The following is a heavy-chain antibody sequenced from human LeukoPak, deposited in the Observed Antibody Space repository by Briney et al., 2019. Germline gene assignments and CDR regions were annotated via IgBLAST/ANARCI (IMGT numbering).Heavy chain of an antibody. J-gene: IGHJ4*02. D-gene: IGHD2-15*01. Sequence: GGSLRLSCAASGFTFSSYAMSWVRQAPGKVLEWISAISESGDSTYYADSVKGRFTISRDNSKNTLYLQMNNLRAEDTALYYCETYARAGSGYFDYWGQGTLVTVSS. V-gene: IGHV3-23*01. CDR2: ISESGDST. CDR1: GFTFSSYA. CDR3: ETYARAGSGYFDY.